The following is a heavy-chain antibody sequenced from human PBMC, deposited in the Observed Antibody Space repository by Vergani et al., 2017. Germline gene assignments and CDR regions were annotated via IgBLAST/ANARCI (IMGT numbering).Heavy chain of an antibody. V-gene: IGHV4-31*03. D-gene: IGHD3-16*02. CDR3: ARDFGEVTIGGVIVNWYFDL. CDR1: GGSISSGGYY. J-gene: IGHJ2*01. CDR2: IYYSGST. Sequence: QVQLQESGPGLVKPSQTLSLTCTVSGGSISSGGYYWSWIRQHPGKGLEWIGYIYYSGSTNYNPSLKSRVTISVDTSKNQFSLKLSSVTAADTAVYYCARDFGEVTIGGVIVNWYFDLWGRGTLVTVSS.